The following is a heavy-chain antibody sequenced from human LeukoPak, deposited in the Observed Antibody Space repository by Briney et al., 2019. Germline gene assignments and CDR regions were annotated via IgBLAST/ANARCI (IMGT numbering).Heavy chain of an antibody. CDR3: ASYYGSGAHDY. J-gene: IGHJ4*02. D-gene: IGHD3-10*01. CDR1: GFTVSSNY. CDR2: IYSGGST. V-gene: IGHV3-53*01. Sequence: PGGSLRLSCAASGFTVSSNYMSWVRQAPGKGLEWVPVIYSGGSTYYADSVKGRFTISRDNSKNTLYLQMNSLRAEDTAVYYCASYYGSGAHDYWGQGTLVTVSS.